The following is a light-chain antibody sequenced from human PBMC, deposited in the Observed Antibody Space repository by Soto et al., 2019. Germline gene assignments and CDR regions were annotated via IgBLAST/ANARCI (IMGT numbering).Light chain of an antibody. CDR2: DAS. CDR1: QTVNNY. CDR3: LQRRNSWT. V-gene: IGKV3-11*01. Sequence: EIVLTQSPATLSLSPGERATLSCRASQTVNNYLAWYQQKPGQAPRLLIYDASNRATGIPARFSGSGSGTDFTLTISRLEPEDFAVYFCLQRRNSWTFGQGTKVDMK. J-gene: IGKJ1*01.